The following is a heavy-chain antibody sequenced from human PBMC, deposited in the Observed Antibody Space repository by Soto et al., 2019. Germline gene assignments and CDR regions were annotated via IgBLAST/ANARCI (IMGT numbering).Heavy chain of an antibody. V-gene: IGHV3-30*18. Sequence: PGGSLRLSCAASGFTFSSYGMHWVRQAPGKGLEWVAVISYDGSNKYYADSVKGRFTISRDNSKNTLYLQMNSLRAEDTAVYYCAKDLWMGIAAEMYGMDVWGQGTTVTVSS. CDR3: AKDLWMGIAAEMYGMDV. CDR1: GFTFSSYG. CDR2: ISYDGSNK. D-gene: IGHD6-13*01. J-gene: IGHJ6*02.